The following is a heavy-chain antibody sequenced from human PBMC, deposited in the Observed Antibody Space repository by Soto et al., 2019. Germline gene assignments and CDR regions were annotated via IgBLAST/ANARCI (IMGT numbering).Heavy chain of an antibody. Sequence: GRSLRLSCAASGFTFSSYGMHWVRQAPGKGLEWVAVIWYDGSNKYYADSVKGRFTISRDNSKNTLYLQMNSLRAEDTAVYYCARDAYYYGSGSYYNSNSPELRYYYYMDVWGKGTTVTVSS. CDR3: ARDAYYYGSGSYYNSNSPELRYYYYMDV. D-gene: IGHD3-10*01. CDR1: GFTFSSYG. V-gene: IGHV3-33*01. J-gene: IGHJ6*03. CDR2: IWYDGSNK.